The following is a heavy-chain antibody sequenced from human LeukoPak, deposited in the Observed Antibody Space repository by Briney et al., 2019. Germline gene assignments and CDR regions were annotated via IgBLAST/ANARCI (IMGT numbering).Heavy chain of an antibody. CDR1: GYTFTGYY. CDR3: ASALGWKDVTDTHS. J-gene: IGHJ4*02. D-gene: IGHD2-21*02. V-gene: IGHV1-2*02. Sequence: ASVKVSCKASGYTFTGYYMHWVRQAPGQGLEWMGWINPNSGGTNYAQKFQGRVTMTRDTSISTAYVELTRLSSDDTALYYCASALGWKDVTDTHSWGQGTLVTVSS. CDR2: INPNSGGT.